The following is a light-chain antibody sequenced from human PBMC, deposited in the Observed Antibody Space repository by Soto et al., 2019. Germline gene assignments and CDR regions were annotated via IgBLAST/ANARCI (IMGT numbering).Light chain of an antibody. CDR1: QSVSSSY. V-gene: IGKV3-20*01. CDR2: GAS. CDR3: QQYGSSPPWT. Sequence: IVLTQSQGTLSLSPWERATLSCRASQSVSSSYLAWYQQKPGQAPRLLIYGASSRATGIPDRFSGSGSGTDFTLTISRLEPEDFAVYYCQQYGSSPPWTFGQGTKVDI. J-gene: IGKJ1*01.